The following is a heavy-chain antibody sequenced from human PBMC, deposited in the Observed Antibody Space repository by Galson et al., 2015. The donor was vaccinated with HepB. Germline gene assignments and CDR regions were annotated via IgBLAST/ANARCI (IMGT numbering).Heavy chain of an antibody. CDR2: IDPKSGGT. CDR3: AKLTYYYDSSGYSDYYFDY. Sequence: SVKVSCKASGYTFSDYDVHWVRQAPGQGLEWMGWIDPKSGGTKYAQNFQGRVTMTRDTSISTAFMELSRLRSDDTAVYYCAKLTYYYDSSGYSDYYFDYWGQGTLVTVSP. D-gene: IGHD3-22*01. V-gene: IGHV1-2*02. J-gene: IGHJ4*02. CDR1: GYTFSDYD.